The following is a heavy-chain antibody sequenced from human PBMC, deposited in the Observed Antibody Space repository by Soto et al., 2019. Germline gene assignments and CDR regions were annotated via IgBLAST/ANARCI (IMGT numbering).Heavy chain of an antibody. CDR1: GGSISSYY. CDR3: ARDRGLPDYYYGMDV. D-gene: IGHD3-16*01. V-gene: IGHV4-4*07. CDR2: IYTSGST. J-gene: IGHJ6*02. Sequence: SLTCTVSGGSISSYYWSWIRQPAGKGLEWIGRIYTSGSTNYNPSLKSRVTMSVDTSKNQFSLKLSSVTAADTAVYYCARDRGLPDYYYGMDVWGQGTTVTVSS.